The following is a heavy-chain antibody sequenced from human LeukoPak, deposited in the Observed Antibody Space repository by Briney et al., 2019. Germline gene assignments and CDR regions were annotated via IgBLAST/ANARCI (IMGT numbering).Heavy chain of an antibody. V-gene: IGHV3-13*01. D-gene: IGHD6-13*01. J-gene: IGHJ4*02. CDR1: GFTFSSYD. CDR3: ARGLMIAAAGTVDY. Sequence: PGGSLRLSCAASGFTFSSYDMHWVRQATGKGLEWVSAIGTAGDTYYPGSVKGRFTISRDNAKNSLYLQMNSLRAEDTAVYYCARGLMIAAAGTVDYWGQGTLVTVSS. CDR2: IGTAGDT.